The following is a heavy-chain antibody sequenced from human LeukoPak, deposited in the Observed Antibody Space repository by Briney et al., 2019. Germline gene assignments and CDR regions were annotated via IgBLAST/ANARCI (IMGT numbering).Heavy chain of an antibody. CDR3: ARVYIYGRSYFDY. D-gene: IGHD5-18*01. J-gene: IGHJ4*02. CDR1: GYSISSGFY. CDR2: IHRGGST. Sequence: PSETLSLTCTVSGYSISSGFYWGWIRQPPGKGLEWIGTIHRGGSTNYNPSLKSRVTISVDTSKNQFSLNLSSVTVADTAIYYYARVYIYGRSYFDYWGQGTLVTVSS. V-gene: IGHV4-38-2*02.